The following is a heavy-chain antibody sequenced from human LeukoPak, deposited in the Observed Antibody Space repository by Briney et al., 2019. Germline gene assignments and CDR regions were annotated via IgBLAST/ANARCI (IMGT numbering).Heavy chain of an antibody. J-gene: IGHJ6*03. V-gene: IGHV7-4-1*02. CDR3: ARDLFRGIAAAAGNYYYYMDV. Sequence: ASVKVSCKASGYTFTSYAMNWVRQAPGQGLEWMGWINTNTGNPTYAQGFTGRFVFSLDTSVSTAYLQISSLKAEDTAVYYCARDLFRGIAAAAGNYYYYMDVWGKGTTVTVSS. D-gene: IGHD6-13*01. CDR1: GYTFTSYA. CDR2: INTNTGNP.